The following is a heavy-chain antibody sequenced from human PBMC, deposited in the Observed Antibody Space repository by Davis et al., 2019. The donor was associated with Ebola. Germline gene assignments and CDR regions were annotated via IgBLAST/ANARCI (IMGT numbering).Heavy chain of an antibody. CDR2: IYYSGST. CDR3: ARLRAVTSDFDY. J-gene: IGHJ4*02. V-gene: IGHV4-39*01. D-gene: IGHD4-17*01. CDR1: GGSISSRSYY. Sequence: SETLSLTCTVSGGSISSRSYYWGWIRQPPGKGLEWIGSIYYSGSTYYNPSLKSRVTISVDTSKNQFSLKLSSVTAADTAVYYCARLRAVTSDFDYWGQGTLVTVSS.